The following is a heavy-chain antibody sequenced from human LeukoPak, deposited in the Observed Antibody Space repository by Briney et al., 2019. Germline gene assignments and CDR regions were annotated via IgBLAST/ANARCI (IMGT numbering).Heavy chain of an antibody. Sequence: PSDTLSLTCAVYGGSFSGYYWSWIRQPPGKGLEWIGEINHSGSTNYNPSLKSRVTISVDTSKNQFSLKLSSVTAADTAVYYCARGPRYYYGSGRLDYWGQGTLVTVSS. D-gene: IGHD3-10*01. CDR1: GGSFSGYY. CDR3: ARGPRYYYGSGRLDY. CDR2: INHSGST. V-gene: IGHV4-34*01. J-gene: IGHJ4*02.